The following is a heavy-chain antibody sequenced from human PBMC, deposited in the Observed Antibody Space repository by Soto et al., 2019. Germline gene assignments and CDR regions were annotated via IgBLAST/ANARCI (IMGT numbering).Heavy chain of an antibody. Sequence: GASVKVSCKASGYTFTGYYMHWVRQASGQGLEWMGWINPNSGGTNYAQKFQGWVTMTRDTSISTAYMELSRLRSDDTAVYYCARAYDFWSGYLDYWGQGTLVTVSS. CDR3: ARAYDFWSGYLDY. CDR2: INPNSGGT. V-gene: IGHV1-2*04. D-gene: IGHD3-3*01. CDR1: GYTFTGYY. J-gene: IGHJ4*02.